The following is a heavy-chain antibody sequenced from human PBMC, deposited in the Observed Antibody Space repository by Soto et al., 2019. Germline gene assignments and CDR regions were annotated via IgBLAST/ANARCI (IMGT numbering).Heavy chain of an antibody. CDR1: GYTFTSYD. J-gene: IGHJ5*02. CDR2: INTYNGNT. Sequence: ASVKVSCKASGYTFTSYDINWVRQATGQGLEWMGWINTYNGNTNYAQKLQGRVTMTTDTSTSTAYMELRSLRSDDTAVYYCAREPAAGDWFDPWGQGTLVTVSS. D-gene: IGHD6-13*01. V-gene: IGHV1-18*01. CDR3: AREPAAGDWFDP.